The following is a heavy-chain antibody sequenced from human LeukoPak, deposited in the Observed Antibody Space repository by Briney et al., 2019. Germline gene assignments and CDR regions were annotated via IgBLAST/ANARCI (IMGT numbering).Heavy chain of an antibody. CDR1: GFTFSTYE. V-gene: IGHV3-48*03. D-gene: IGHD6-13*01. J-gene: IGHJ4*02. CDR3: ARGAYSSRIDY. CDR2: IIGDGTTT. Sequence: QPGGSLRLSCAASGFTFSTYEMNWVRQAPGKGLEWLSYIIGDGTTTQYAESVRDRFTISRDNSKNTLYLQMNSLRAEDTAVYYCARGAYSSRIDYWGQGTLVTVSS.